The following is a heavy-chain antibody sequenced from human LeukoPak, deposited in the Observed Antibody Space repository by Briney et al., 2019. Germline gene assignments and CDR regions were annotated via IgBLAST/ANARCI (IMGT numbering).Heavy chain of an antibody. CDR3: ARDTSYSSSPRNPPDGIDV. J-gene: IGHJ6*02. Sequence: PSETLTLTCAVYGGSFRGYCWSWIRHPPGKALEWIGEMYHSGSTNYNASLKSRVTISVDTSKNQFSLKLSSVTAAATAVYYCARDTSYSSSPRNPPDGIDVWGQGTTVTVSS. CDR2: MYHSGST. D-gene: IGHD6-13*01. CDR1: GGSFRGYC. V-gene: IGHV4-34*01.